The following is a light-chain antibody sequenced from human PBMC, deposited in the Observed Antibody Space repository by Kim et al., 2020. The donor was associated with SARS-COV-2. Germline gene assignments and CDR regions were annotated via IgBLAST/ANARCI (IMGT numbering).Light chain of an antibody. CDR3: HQTSTLPLT. J-gene: IGKJ4*01. Sequence: VTPKKKVTITCRASQSIGKSLRWYQQKPDQSPKLLIKFASRSTSGVPSRFSGSGSGTDFTLTINSLEVEDAATYYCHQTSTLPLTFGGGTKVDIK. V-gene: IGKV6-21*02. CDR1: QSIGKS. CDR2: FAS.